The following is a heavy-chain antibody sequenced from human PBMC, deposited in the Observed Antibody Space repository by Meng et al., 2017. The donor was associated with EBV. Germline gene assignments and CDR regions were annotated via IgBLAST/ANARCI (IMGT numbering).Heavy chain of an antibody. V-gene: IGHV1-69*01. CDR1: GGPFGYYA. D-gene: IGHD3-10*01. J-gene: IGHJ4*02. CDR2: FLPRLGTQ. Sequence: QGQLGRSAEEVKKPWSSVTVPCTASGGPFGYYASSWVRQAPGQGLEWLGGFLPRLGTQNYAQKFHGRVKITADESTSTHYMVRSRLRAEDTAIYYCASESGRGYTPDYWGQGTLVTVSS. CDR3: ASESGRGYTPDY.